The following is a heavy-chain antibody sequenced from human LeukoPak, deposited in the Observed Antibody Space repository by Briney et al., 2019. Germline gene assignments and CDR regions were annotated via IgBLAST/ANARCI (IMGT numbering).Heavy chain of an antibody. CDR1: GFTFSSYS. CDR2: ISSSSSYI. V-gene: IGHV3-21*01. D-gene: IGHD5-12*01. Sequence: PGGSLRLSCAASGFTFSSYSMNWVRQAPGKGLEWVSSISSSSSYIYYADSVKGRFTISRDNAKNSLYLQMNSLRAEDTAVYYCARDHLPPYSGYDPNPGDAFDIWGQGTMVTVSS. CDR3: ARDHLPPYSGYDPNPGDAFDI. J-gene: IGHJ3*02.